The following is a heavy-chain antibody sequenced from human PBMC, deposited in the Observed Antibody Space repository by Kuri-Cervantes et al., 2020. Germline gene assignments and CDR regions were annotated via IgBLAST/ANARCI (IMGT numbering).Heavy chain of an antibody. CDR2: IYSGGST. V-gene: IGHV3-53*01. Sequence: GESLKISCAASGFTVSSNYMSWVRQAPGKGLEWVSVIYSGGSTYYADSVKGRFTISRDNSKNTLYLQMNSLRAEDTAVYYCARGEYSGYDSFAHYYYYYGMDVWGQGTRVTVSS. CDR3: ARGEYSGYDSFAHYYYYYGMDV. J-gene: IGHJ6*02. CDR1: GFTVSSNY. D-gene: IGHD5-12*01.